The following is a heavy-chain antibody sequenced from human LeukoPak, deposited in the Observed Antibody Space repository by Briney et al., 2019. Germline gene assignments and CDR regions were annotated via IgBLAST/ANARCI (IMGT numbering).Heavy chain of an antibody. CDR3: ARANGYTYGFTDY. Sequence: ASVKVSCKASGYTFTSYGISWVRQAPGQGLEWMGIINPSGNSTTYAQKFQGRVTMTRDTSTSTLYMELSSLKSEDTAVYYCARANGYTYGFTDYWGQGTLATVSS. CDR1: GYTFTSYG. CDR2: INPSGNST. V-gene: IGHV1-46*01. J-gene: IGHJ4*02. D-gene: IGHD5-18*01.